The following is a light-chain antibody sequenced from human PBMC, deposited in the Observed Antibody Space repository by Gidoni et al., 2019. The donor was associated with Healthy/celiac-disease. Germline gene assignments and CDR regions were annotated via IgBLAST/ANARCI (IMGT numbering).Light chain of an antibody. Sequence: DIQMTQSPSSLSASVGDRVTITCRASQSISSYLNWYQQKPGKAPKLLIYAASSLQSGVPSRFSGSGSGTDFTLTISSLQPEDFATYYCQQSYSPSKNTFGQGTSWRSN. V-gene: IGKV1-39*01. CDR1: QSISSY. CDR2: AAS. CDR3: QQSYSPSKNT. J-gene: IGKJ2*01.